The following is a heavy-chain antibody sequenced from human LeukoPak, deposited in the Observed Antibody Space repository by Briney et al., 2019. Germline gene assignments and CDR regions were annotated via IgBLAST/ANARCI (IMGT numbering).Heavy chain of an antibody. CDR2: SASGGSS. Sequence: GGSLRLSCAASGFTFSSYAMNWVRQAPGKGLEWVSTSASGGSSYYADSVKGRFTISRDNSKNTLYLQMNSLGAEDTAVYYCARATVTHLIDYWGQGTLVTVSS. CDR3: ARATVTHLIDY. J-gene: IGHJ4*02. CDR1: GFTFSSYA. V-gene: IGHV3-23*01. D-gene: IGHD4-17*01.